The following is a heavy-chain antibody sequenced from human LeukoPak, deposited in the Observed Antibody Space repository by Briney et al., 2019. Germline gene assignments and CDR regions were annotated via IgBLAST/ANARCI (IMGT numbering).Heavy chain of an antibody. CDR3: ARGGLQWELLGNWFDP. Sequence: ASVKVSCKASGHTFRNYYVYRVRQAPGHGLDWMGIINPSADITAYAQKFQGRVTMTRDTSMSTVYMELSSLRSEDTAVYYCARGGLQWELLGNWFDPWGQGTLVTVSS. CDR2: INPSADIT. V-gene: IGHV1-46*01. CDR1: GHTFRNYY. J-gene: IGHJ5*02. D-gene: IGHD3-3*01.